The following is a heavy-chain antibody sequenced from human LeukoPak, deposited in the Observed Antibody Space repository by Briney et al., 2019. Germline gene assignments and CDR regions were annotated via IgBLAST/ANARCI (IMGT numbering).Heavy chain of an antibody. CDR1: GFTLSSYW. Sequence: GGSLALSCAASGFTLSSYWMTWVRQAPGKGLEWVANINQDGSAKYYVDSVKGRFTISRDSAENSLYLQMNSLRAEDTAVYYCARDQYQLRSYYYGMDVWGQGTTVTVSS. J-gene: IGHJ6*02. V-gene: IGHV3-7*04. CDR3: ARDQYQLRSYYYGMDV. CDR2: INQDGSAK. D-gene: IGHD2-2*01.